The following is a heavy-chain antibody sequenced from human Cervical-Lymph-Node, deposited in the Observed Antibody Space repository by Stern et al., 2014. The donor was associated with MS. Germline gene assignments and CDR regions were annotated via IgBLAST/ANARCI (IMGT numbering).Heavy chain of an antibody. V-gene: IGHV3-53*01. J-gene: IGHJ4*02. D-gene: IGHD3-10*01. Sequence: EVQLVQSGGGLIQPGGSLRLSCAASGFIVSANYMTWVRQAPGKGLEWLSVIHLDGSTVYADSVKGRYTISRDTSKNTVYLQMNSLRTEDTATYYCARDGSARPTENWGQGTLVTVSA. CDR3: ARDGSARPTEN. CDR1: GFIVSANY. CDR2: IHLDGST.